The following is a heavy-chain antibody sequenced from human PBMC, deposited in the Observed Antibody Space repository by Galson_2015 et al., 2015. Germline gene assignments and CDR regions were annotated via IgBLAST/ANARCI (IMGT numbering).Heavy chain of an antibody. Sequence: SLRLSCAASGFIFSSHTMSWVRQAPGKGLEWVANINKDGSEKYYVDSVKGRFTISGDNAKNSLYLQMNSLRAEDTAVYYCAKYGSGSRTAFEFGGQGTMVTVSS. CDR3: AKYGSGSRTAFEF. V-gene: IGHV3-7*03. CDR1: GFIFSSHT. D-gene: IGHD3-10*01. J-gene: IGHJ3*01. CDR2: INKDGSEK.